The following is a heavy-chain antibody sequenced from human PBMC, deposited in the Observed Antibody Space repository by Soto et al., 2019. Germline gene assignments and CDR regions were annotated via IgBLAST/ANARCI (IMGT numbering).Heavy chain of an antibody. CDR2: IVSASGST. D-gene: IGHD2-2*01. V-gene: IGHV1-58*02. Sequence: QMQVVQSGPEVKEPGTSVKVSCETSGFTFSVSAIQWVRQTRGQRLEWIGWIVSASGSTNSAQMFQGRVTFTRDMSTSTVYMDLSSLSSDDTAVYYCVVCRSNRCYGKFDHWGQGTLVTVSS. J-gene: IGHJ4*02. CDR1: GFTFSVSA. CDR3: VVCRSNRCYGKFDH.